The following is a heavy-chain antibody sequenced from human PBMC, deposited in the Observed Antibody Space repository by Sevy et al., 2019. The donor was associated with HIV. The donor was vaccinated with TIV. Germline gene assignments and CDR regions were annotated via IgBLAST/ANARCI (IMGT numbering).Heavy chain of an antibody. CDR1: GYTFTSYG. D-gene: IGHD3-10*02. J-gene: IGHJ3*02. Sequence: ASVMVSCKASGYTFTSYGISWVRQAPGQGLEWMGWISAYNGNTNYAQKLQGRVTMTTDTSTSTAYMELRSLRSDDTAVYYCARDFSVTQDYVPLDAFDIWGQGTMVTVSS. CDR2: ISAYNGNT. CDR3: ARDFSVTQDYVPLDAFDI. V-gene: IGHV1-18*01.